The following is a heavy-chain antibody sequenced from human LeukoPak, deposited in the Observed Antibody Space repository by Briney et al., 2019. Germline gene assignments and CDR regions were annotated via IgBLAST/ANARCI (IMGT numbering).Heavy chain of an antibody. D-gene: IGHD6-13*01. Sequence: PSQTLSLTCTVSGGSISSGGYYWSWIRQHPGKGLEWIGYIYYSGSTYYNPSLKSRVTISVDTSKNQFSLKLSSVTAADTAVYYCARAEYSSSLGVTWFDPWGQGTLVTVSS. CDR3: ARAEYSSSLGVTWFDP. CDR2: IYYSGST. V-gene: IGHV4-31*03. J-gene: IGHJ5*02. CDR1: GGSISSGGYY.